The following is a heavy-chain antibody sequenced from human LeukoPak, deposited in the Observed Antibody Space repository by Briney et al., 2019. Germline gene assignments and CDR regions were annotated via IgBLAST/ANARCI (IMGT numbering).Heavy chain of an antibody. Sequence: PGGSLRLSCAVSGVILCTYGMHWLRQAPGKGLEWVAFISYEGSNKYYADSVKGRFTISRDNSKNSLYMEMNSLRPEDTALYCFAKDHSSISDYFDFWGQGTLVTVSS. D-gene: IGHD6-13*01. CDR1: GVILCTYG. CDR3: AKDHSSISDYFDF. CDR2: ISYEGSNK. V-gene: IGHV3-30*18. J-gene: IGHJ4*02.